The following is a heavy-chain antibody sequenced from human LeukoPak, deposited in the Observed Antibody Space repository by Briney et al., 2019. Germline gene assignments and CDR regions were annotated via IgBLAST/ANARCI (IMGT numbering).Heavy chain of an antibody. J-gene: IGHJ3*01. CDR1: GFTFSSYS. V-gene: IGHV3-48*02. D-gene: IGHD1-26*01. CDR2: ISSSSSMI. Sequence: PGGSLRLSCAASGFTFSSYSMNWVRQAPGKGLEWMSYISSSSSMIFYADSVKGRFTISRDNAKNSLYLQLNSLTDEDTAVYYCAKYSGSSDAFDVWGQGTMVTVS. CDR3: AKYSGSSDAFDV.